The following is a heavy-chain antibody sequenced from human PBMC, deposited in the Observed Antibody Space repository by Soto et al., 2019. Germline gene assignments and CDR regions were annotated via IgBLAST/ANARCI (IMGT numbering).Heavy chain of an antibody. V-gene: IGHV4-38-2*02. D-gene: IGHD6-13*01. Sequence: SETLSLTCTVSGFSISSGFYWGWVRQPPGKGLEWIGAIYHSGTTYFNPSLKSRVTMAIDTSKNQFSLSLASVAAEDTAMYYCARGMNPQDYGGPGTLVTAAS. CDR3: ARGMNPQDY. CDR1: GFSISSGFY. J-gene: IGHJ4*02. CDR2: IYHSGTT.